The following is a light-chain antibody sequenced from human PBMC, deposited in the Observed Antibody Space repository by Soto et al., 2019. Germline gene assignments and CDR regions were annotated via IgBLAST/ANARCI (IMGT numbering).Light chain of an antibody. Sequence: EIVLTQSPGTLSLSPGERATLSCRASQSVTSSYLAWYQQKPGQAPRLLIYGASSRANGIPDRFTGGGSGTDFTLTISRLEPEDCAVYYCKHYGSSLSWTFGEGTKVDIK. CDR3: KHYGSSLSWT. J-gene: IGKJ1*01. CDR2: GAS. CDR1: QSVTSSY. V-gene: IGKV3-20*01.